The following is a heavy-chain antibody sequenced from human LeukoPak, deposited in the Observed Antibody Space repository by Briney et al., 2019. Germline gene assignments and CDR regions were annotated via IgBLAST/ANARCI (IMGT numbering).Heavy chain of an antibody. CDR1: GYTFTSYA. J-gene: IGHJ4*02. V-gene: IGHV1-3*01. CDR3: ARGVATNRYYFDY. D-gene: IGHD5-12*01. CDR2: INAGNGNT. Sequence: ASVKVSCKASGYTFTSYAMHWVRQAPGQGLEWMGWINAGNGNTKYSQKFQGRVTITRDTSASTAYMELSSLRSEDTAVYSCARGVATNRYYFDYWGRGTLVTVSS.